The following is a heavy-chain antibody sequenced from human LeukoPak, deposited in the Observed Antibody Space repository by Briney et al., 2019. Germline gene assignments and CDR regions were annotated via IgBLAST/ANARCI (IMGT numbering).Heavy chain of an antibody. CDR3: ATGEYSYRPYYYYMDV. Sequence: ASVKVSCKASGYTFTGYYMHWVRQAPGKGLEWMGGFDPEDGETIYAQKFQGRVTMTEDTSTDTAYMELSSLRSEDTAVYYCATGEYSYRPYYYYMDVWGKGTTVTVSS. D-gene: IGHD5-18*01. V-gene: IGHV1-24*01. CDR2: FDPEDGET. J-gene: IGHJ6*03. CDR1: GYTFTGYY.